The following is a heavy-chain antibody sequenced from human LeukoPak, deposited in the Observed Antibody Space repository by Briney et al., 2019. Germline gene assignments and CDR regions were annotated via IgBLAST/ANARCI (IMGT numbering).Heavy chain of an antibody. J-gene: IGHJ4*02. Sequence: GGSLRLSCAASGFTFSGYGMHWVRQAPGKGLEWVAFIHYDGARSYYADSVKGRFTISRDNSRNTLYLQMNSLRPEDTAVYYCASFPWELRPTWGQGTLVTVSS. CDR3: ASFPWELRPT. V-gene: IGHV3-30*02. CDR1: GFTFSGYG. CDR2: IHYDGARS. D-gene: IGHD1-26*01.